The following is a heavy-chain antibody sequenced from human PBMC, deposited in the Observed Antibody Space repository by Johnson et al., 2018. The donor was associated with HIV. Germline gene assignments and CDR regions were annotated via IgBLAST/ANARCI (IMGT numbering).Heavy chain of an antibody. V-gene: IGHV3-30*04. D-gene: IGHD1-7*01. CDR1: GFTFSSYA. CDR3: AKAQRNYRGASDI. J-gene: IGHJ3*02. Sequence: QVLLVESGGGVVQPGRSLRLSCAASGFTFSSYAMHWVRQAPGKGLDWVAVISDDGSNGYYVDSVEGRFTISRDNSNNTLFLQMNSLRSEDTAVYYCAKAQRNYRGASDIWGQGTMVTVSS. CDR2: ISDDGSNG.